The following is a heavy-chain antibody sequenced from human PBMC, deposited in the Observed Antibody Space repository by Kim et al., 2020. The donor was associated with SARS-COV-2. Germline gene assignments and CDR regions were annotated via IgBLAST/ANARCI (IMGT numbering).Heavy chain of an antibody. CDR2: ASIK. V-gene: IGHV3-74*01. Sequence: ASIKHAANTVKGRFTSSRDNAKNTLYLQMNSLRAEDTALYYCVRDQSAYWGQGALVTVSS. CDR3: VRDQSAY. J-gene: IGHJ4*02.